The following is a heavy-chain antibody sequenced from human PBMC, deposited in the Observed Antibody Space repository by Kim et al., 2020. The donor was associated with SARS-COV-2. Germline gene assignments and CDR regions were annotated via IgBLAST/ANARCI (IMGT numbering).Heavy chain of an antibody. CDR1: GGSISSSSYY. D-gene: IGHD6-13*01. Sequence: SETLSLTCTVSGGSISSSSYYWGWIRQPPGKGLEWIGSIYYSGSTYYNPSLKSRVTISVDTSKNQSSLKLSSVTAADTAVYYCAREEFHRSWYKYWFDPWGQGTLVTVSS. V-gene: IGHV4-39*07. CDR2: IYYSGST. J-gene: IGHJ5*02. CDR3: AREEFHRSWYKYWFDP.